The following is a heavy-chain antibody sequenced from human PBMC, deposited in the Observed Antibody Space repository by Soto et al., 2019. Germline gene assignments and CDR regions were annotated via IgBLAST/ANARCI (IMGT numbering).Heavy chain of an antibody. CDR2: IYYSGYT. CDR3: ARHNGPLYVGYYYDMDV. V-gene: IGHV4-39*01. D-gene: IGHD3-16*01. J-gene: IGHJ6*02. Sequence: SETLSLTSTVSGGNIGSSSYYWGWIRQPPGKGLEWIGSIYYSGYTYYNPSLKSRVTISVDTSKNQFSLKLSSVTAADTAVYYCARHNGPLYVGYYYDMDVWGQGTTVTVSS. CDR1: GGNIGSSSYY.